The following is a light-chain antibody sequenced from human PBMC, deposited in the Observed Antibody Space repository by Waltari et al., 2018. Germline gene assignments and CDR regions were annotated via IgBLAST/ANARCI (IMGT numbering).Light chain of an antibody. CDR2: DVS. CDR3: SSYTSSSTLV. J-gene: IGLJ2*01. V-gene: IGLV2-14*03. CDR1: SSDVGGYNY. Sequence: QSALTQPASVSGSPGQSITISCTGTSSDVGGYNYVSWYQQHPGKAPKLMSYDVSNRPSGGSNRFSGSKSGNTASLTISGLQAEDEADYYCSSYTSSSTLVFGGGTKLTVL.